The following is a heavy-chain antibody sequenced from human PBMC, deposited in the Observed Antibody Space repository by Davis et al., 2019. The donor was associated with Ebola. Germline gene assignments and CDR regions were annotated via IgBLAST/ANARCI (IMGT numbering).Heavy chain of an antibody. CDR1: GGTFSSYA. V-gene: IGHV1-69*13. D-gene: IGHD3-3*01. CDR2: FIPIFGTA. J-gene: IGHJ5*02. CDR3: ARGDGGTDFWSGYYPRYNWFDP. Sequence: SVKVSCKASGGTFSSYAISWVRQAPGQGLEWMGGFIPIFGTANYAQKFQGRVTITADESTSTAYMELSSLRSEDTAVYYCARGDGGTDFWSGYYPRYNWFDPWGQGTLVTVSS.